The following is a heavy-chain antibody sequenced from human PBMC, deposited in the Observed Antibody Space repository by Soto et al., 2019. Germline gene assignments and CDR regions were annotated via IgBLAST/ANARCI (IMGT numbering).Heavy chain of an antibody. CDR1: GGSISSSRYY. D-gene: IGHD2-21*02. Sequence: SETLSLTCTVSGGSISSSRYYWGWIRQPPGKGLEWIGSIYYSGSTYYNPSLKSRVTISVDTSKNRFSLKLSSVTAADTAVYYCAGGNSESEYFDYWGQGTRVTVSS. CDR2: IYYSGST. J-gene: IGHJ4*02. V-gene: IGHV4-39*01. CDR3: AGGNSESEYFDY.